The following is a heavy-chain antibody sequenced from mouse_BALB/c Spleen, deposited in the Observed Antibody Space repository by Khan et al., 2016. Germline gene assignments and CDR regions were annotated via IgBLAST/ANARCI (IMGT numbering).Heavy chain of an antibody. CDR1: GFNIKDTY. D-gene: IGHD2-3*01. J-gene: IGHJ4*01. Sequence: VQLQQSGAELVKPGASVKLSCTASGFNIKDTYMHWVKQRPEQGLEWIGRIDPANDNTKYDPKFQGKATITADTSSNTAYLQLSSLTSEDTAVYYCASTSNGYYGDLDYWGQGTSVPVSS. CDR2: IDPANDNT. CDR3: ASTSNGYYGDLDY. V-gene: IGHV14-3*02.